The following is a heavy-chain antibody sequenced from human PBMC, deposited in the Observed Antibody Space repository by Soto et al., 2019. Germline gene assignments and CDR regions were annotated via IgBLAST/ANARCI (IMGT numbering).Heavy chain of an antibody. CDR1: GFTFGDYA. CDR3: TRDIGYCSGGSCYPDV. CDR2: IRSKAYGGTT. J-gene: IGHJ6*04. D-gene: IGHD2-15*01. V-gene: IGHV3-49*03. Sequence: PGGSLRLSCTASGFTFGDYAMSWFRQAPGKGLEWVGFIRSKAYGGTTEYAASVKGRFTISRDDSKSIAYLQMNSLKTEDTAVYYCTRDIGYCSGGSCYPDVWGKGTTVTVSS.